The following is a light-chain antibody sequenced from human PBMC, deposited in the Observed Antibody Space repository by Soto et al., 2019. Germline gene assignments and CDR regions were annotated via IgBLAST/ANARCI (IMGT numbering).Light chain of an antibody. CDR1: SCDVGSYNL. CDR2: EGS. Sequence: QSALTQPASVSGSPGQSITISCPGTSCDVGSYNLVSRYQQHPGKAPKLMIYEGSKRPSGVSNRFSGSKSGNTASLTISGLQAEDEADYYCCSYAGSSTRYVFGTGTKVTVL. CDR3: CSYAGSSTRYV. V-gene: IGLV2-23*01. J-gene: IGLJ1*01.